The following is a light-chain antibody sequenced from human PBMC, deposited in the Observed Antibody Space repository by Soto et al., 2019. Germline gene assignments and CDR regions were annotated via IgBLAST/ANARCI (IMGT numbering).Light chain of an antibody. J-gene: IGKJ1*01. V-gene: IGKV3-20*01. CDR1: QSVSSSY. CDR3: QQYGSSPRA. CDR2: GAS. Sequence: EIVLTQSPDTLSLSPGERATLSCRASQSVSSSYLAWDQQKPGQATRLVIYGASSRATGIPDRFSGSGSGTDFTLTISRLEPEDFAVYYCQQYGSSPRAFGQGTKVEIK.